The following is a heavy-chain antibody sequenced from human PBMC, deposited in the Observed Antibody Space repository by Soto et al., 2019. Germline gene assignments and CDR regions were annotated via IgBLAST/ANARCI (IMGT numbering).Heavy chain of an antibody. D-gene: IGHD4-17*01. CDR2: ISGSGGST. CDR3: AKDMTVTTAYYYYGMDV. Sequence: GGSLRLSCAASGFTFSSYAMSWVRQAPGKGLEWVSAISGSGGSTYYADSVKGRFTISRDNSKNTLYLQMNSLRAEDTAVYYCAKDMTVTTAYYYYGMDVWGQGTTVTVSS. CDR1: GFTFSSYA. V-gene: IGHV3-23*01. J-gene: IGHJ6*02.